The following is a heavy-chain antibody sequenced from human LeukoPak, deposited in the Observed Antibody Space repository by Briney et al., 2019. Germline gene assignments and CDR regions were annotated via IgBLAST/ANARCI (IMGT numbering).Heavy chain of an antibody. Sequence: GGSLRLSCAASGFTFNIYAMRWVRQAPGKGLEWVAVISYDGSETYYADSVKGRFTISRDNSKNTLYLQMNSLRAEDTALYYCARTMYITGSSDFDYWGQGTLVTVSS. V-gene: IGHV3-30-3*01. J-gene: IGHJ4*02. CDR2: ISYDGSET. CDR3: ARTMYITGSSDFDY. D-gene: IGHD1-26*01. CDR1: GFTFNIYA.